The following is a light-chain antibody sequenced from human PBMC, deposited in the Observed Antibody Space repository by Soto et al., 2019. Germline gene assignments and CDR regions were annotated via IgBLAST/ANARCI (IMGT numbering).Light chain of an antibody. J-gene: IGKJ5*01. CDR2: GAS. CDR1: QSVTSSY. Sequence: EIVLTQSPGTLSLSPGETATLSCRASQSVTSSYIAWYQHNPGQAPRLLIYGASSRATAIPDRFSGSGSGTDFTLTISRLEPVDFAVYYCQQYGSAPITFGQGTRLEIK. V-gene: IGKV3-20*01. CDR3: QQYGSAPIT.